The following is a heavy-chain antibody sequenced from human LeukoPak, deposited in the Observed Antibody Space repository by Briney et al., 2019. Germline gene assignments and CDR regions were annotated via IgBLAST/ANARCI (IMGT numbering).Heavy chain of an antibody. D-gene: IGHD2/OR15-2a*01. CDR3: ARENSKGAFDI. J-gene: IGHJ3*02. CDR2: IIPIFGTA. V-gene: IGHV1-69*06. CDR1: GYTFTGYF. Sequence: SVKVSCKTSGYTFTGYFMHWVRQAPGQGLEWMGGIIPIFGTANYAQKFQGRVTITADKSTSTAYMELSSLRSEDTAVYYCARENSKGAFDIWGQGTMVTVSS.